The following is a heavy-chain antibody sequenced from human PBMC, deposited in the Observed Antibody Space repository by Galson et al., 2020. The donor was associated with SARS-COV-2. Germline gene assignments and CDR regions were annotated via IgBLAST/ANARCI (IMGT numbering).Heavy chain of an antibody. CDR3: QGVFDS. CDR2: VSASGDRT. V-gene: IGHV3-23*01. D-gene: IGHD3-16*01. Sequence: GGSLRLSCVASGFRFGDYAMTWVRQAPGKGLEWVSCVSASGDRTYYADSVKGRFTLSRDNSKDTLYLQMNSLRAEDTAIYTIQGVFDSWGQGTLVTVSS. J-gene: IGHJ4*02. CDR1: GFRFGDYA.